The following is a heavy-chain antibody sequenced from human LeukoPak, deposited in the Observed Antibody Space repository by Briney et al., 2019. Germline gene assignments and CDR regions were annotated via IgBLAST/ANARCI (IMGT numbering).Heavy chain of an antibody. J-gene: IGHJ4*02. CDR2: ISDTGSTI. CDR3: TRRFDS. Sequence: GGSLRLSCVASGFTLSSYSMNWVRQAPGKGLEWVSYISDTGSTIAYADSVKGRFTMSRDEAKNSLHLQMNSLRDEDTAVYYCTRRFDSWGQGTLVTVSS. V-gene: IGHV3-48*02. CDR1: GFTLSSYS.